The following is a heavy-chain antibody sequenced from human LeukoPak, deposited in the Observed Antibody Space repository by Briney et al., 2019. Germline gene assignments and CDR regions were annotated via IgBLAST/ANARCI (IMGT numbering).Heavy chain of an antibody. CDR3: ATYRQVLLPFES. CDR2: IFPSGGEI. Sequence: PGESLRLSCAASGFTFTTYWMSWVRQAPGKGLEWVSSIFPSGGEIHYADSVRGRFTISRDNSKSTLSLQMNSLRAEDTAIYYCATYRQVLLPFESWGQGTLVTVSS. V-gene: IGHV3-23*01. J-gene: IGHJ4*02. D-gene: IGHD2-8*02. CDR1: GFTFTTYW.